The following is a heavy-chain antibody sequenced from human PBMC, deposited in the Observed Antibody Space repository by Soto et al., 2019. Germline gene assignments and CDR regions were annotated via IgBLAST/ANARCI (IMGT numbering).Heavy chain of an antibody. CDR1: GFTFRRYD. J-gene: IGHJ2*01. CDR3: ARDATYPSGSGPDWYFDL. V-gene: IGHV3-13*04. D-gene: IGHD3-10*01. CDR2: TGTTGDA. Sequence: EVQLVESGGGLVQPGESLRLSCAASGFTFRRYDMHWVRQVIGKGLEWVSATGTTGDAYYAGSVKGRFTISREDAKNSLYLQMNSLRAGDTAVYYCARDATYPSGSGPDWYFDLWGRGTLVTVS.